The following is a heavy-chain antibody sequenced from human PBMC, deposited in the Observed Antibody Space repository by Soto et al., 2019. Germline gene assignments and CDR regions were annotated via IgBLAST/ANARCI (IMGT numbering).Heavy chain of an antibody. CDR2: IYPGDSDT. V-gene: IGHV5-51*01. D-gene: IGHD6-6*01. CDR3: ASSYSSSSTYYYYGMDV. CDR1: GYSFTSYW. J-gene: IGHJ6*02. Sequence: PGESLKISCKGSGYSFTSYWIGWVRQMPGKGLEWMGIIYPGDSDTRYSPPFQGQVTISADKSISTAYLQWSSLKASDTAMYYCASSYSSSSTYYYYGMDVWGQGTTVTVSS.